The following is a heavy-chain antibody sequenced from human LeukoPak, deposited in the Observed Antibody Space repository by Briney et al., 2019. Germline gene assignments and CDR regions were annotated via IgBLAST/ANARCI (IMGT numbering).Heavy chain of an antibody. CDR1: GYTFTSYA. J-gene: IGHJ4*02. V-gene: IGHV3-23*01. CDR3: AKDTSTRWYSSTPLPGDY. CDR2: ITGGGGNT. Sequence: GGSLKLSCEASGYTFTSYAMSWVRQAPGQGLEWVSGITGGGGNTYYVDPVKGRFTMTRDKSKSTMYLHMSSLRAEETAIYYCAKDTSTRWYSSTPLPGDYWGQGTVVTVSS. D-gene: IGHD6-13*01.